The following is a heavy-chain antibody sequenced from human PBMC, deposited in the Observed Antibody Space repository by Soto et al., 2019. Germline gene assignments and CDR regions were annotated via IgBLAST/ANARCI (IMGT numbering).Heavy chain of an antibody. Sequence: PGGSLRLSCAASGFTFSSYSMNWVRQAPGKGLEWVSSISSSSSYIYYADSVKGRFTISRDNAKNSLYLQMNSLRAEDTAVYYCARDHREYDYSDLGYWGQGTLVTVS. D-gene: IGHD5-12*01. CDR2: ISSSSSYI. J-gene: IGHJ4*02. CDR3: ARDHREYDYSDLGY. CDR1: GFTFSSYS. V-gene: IGHV3-21*01.